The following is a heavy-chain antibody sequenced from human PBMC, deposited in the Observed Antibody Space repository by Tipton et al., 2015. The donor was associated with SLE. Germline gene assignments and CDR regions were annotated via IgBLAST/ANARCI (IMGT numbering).Heavy chain of an antibody. V-gene: IGHV3-30*02. CDR3: ARDEGYYYDSSGSPGYNWFDP. J-gene: IGHJ5*02. CDR1: GFTFSSYG. CDR2: IRYDGSNK. Sequence: SLRLSCAVSGFTFSSYGMHWVRQAPGKGLEWVAFIRYDGSNKYYADSVKGRFTISRDNSKNTLYLQMNSLRAEDTAVYYCARDEGYYYDSSGSPGYNWFDPWGQGTLVTVSS. D-gene: IGHD3-22*01.